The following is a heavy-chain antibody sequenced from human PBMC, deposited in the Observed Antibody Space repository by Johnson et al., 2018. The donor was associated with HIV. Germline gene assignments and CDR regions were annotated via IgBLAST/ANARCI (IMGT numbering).Heavy chain of an antibody. D-gene: IGHD3-22*01. V-gene: IGHV3-30*02. CDR2: IRYAGSNK. J-gene: IGHJ3*02. CDR1: AFTFSSND. CDR3: AKPLPLNYYDSREDAFDI. Sequence: QVQLVESGGGLVQPGGSLRLSCGASAFTFSSNDMKWVRQAPGKGLEGVAFIRYAGSNKYYADSVKGRFTISRDSSKNTLHLQMNSLRAEDTAVYYCAKPLPLNYYDSREDAFDIWGQGTMVTVSS.